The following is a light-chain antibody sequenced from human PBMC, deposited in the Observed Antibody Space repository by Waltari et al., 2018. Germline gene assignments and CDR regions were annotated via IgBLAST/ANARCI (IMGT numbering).Light chain of an antibody. CDR3: QETYSTPRT. CDR1: QIISSY. Sequence: DIQMTQSPSSLSASVGDRVTITCRASQIISSYLNWYQQKPGKAPKLLIYAASSLQTGVPSRFSGSGSGTDFTLNISSLQPEDFATYYCQETYSTPRTFGQGTKLEI. V-gene: IGKV1-39*01. J-gene: IGKJ2*01. CDR2: AAS.